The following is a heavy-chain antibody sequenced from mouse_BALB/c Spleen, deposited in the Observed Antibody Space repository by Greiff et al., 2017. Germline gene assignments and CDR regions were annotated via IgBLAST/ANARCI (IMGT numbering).Heavy chain of an antibody. CDR2: ISTYSGNT. CDR3: AREGTTGFAY. D-gene: IGHD2-12*01. V-gene: IGHV1-67*01. CDR1: GYTFTDYA. Sequence: VQLQQSGPELVRPGVSVKISCTGSGYTFTDYAMHWVKQSHAKSLEWIGVISTYSGNTNYNQKFKGKATMTVDKSSSTAYMELARLTSEDSAIYYYAREGTTGFAYWGQGTLVTVSA. J-gene: IGHJ3*01.